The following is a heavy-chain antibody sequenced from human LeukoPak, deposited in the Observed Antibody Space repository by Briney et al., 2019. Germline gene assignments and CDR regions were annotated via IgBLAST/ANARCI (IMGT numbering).Heavy chain of an antibody. CDR2: ISSSSSYI. CDR3: AKDRCSNGIGCYYYYMDV. CDR1: GFTFGSYS. J-gene: IGHJ6*03. Sequence: PGGSLRLSCAASGFTFGSYSMNWVRQAPGKGLEWVSSISSSSSYIYYADSVRGRFSISRDSSKNILYLQMNSLRAEDTAVYYCAKDRCSNGIGCYYYYMDVWGKGTTVTISS. D-gene: IGHD2-8*01. V-gene: IGHV3-21*01.